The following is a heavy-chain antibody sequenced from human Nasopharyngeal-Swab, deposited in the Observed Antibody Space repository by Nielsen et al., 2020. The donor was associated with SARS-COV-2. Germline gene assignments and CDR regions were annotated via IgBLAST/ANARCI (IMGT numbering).Heavy chain of an antibody. D-gene: IGHD6-19*01. V-gene: IGHV1-24*01. CDR1: GYTLTELS. Sequence: ASVTVSCKVSGYTLTELSMHWVRQAPAKGLEWMGGFDPEDGETIYAQKFQGRVTMTEDTSTDTAYMELSSLRSEDTAVYYCATEPIPGIAVAGTHYYYYYGMDVWGQGTTVTVSS. J-gene: IGHJ6*02. CDR3: ATEPIPGIAVAGTHYYYYYGMDV. CDR2: FDPEDGET.